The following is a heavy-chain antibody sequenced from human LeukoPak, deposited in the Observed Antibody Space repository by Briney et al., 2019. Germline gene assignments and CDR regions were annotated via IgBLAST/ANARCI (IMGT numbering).Heavy chain of an antibody. J-gene: IGHJ1*01. Sequence: GGSLRLSCGASGFTFSSYAMSWVRQAPGKGLEWVSSISGSGTATYYADSVKGRFTVSRDNSKNTLYLQMNSLRAEDTAVYYCATQTTVVTLEYFQHWGQGTLVTVSS. V-gene: IGHV3-23*01. CDR3: ATQTTVVTLEYFQH. CDR1: GFTFSSYA. D-gene: IGHD4-23*01. CDR2: ISGSGTAT.